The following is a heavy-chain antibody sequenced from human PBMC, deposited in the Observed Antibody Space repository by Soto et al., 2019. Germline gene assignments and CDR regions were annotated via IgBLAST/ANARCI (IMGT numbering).Heavy chain of an antibody. D-gene: IGHD3-10*01. V-gene: IGHV1-18*01. Sequence: QVQLVQSGAEVKKPGASVKVSCKASGYTFTSYGFSWVRQAPGQGLEWMGGISGYNGNTNYAQKRQGRVTMTTYTSTSTAYMVVRTLRSYDTAVYYGAGDTMVRGVSYYYYGMDVWGQGTTVTVCS. CDR2: ISGYNGNT. CDR3: AGDTMVRGVSYYYYGMDV. J-gene: IGHJ6*02. CDR1: GYTFTSYG.